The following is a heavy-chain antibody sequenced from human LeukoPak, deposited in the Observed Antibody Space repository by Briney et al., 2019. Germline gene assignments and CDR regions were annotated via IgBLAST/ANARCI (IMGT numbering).Heavy chain of an antibody. J-gene: IGHJ2*01. CDR1: GFTFEDYA. V-gene: IGHV3-9*01. CDR2: ISWNSGSL. D-gene: IGHD3-3*01. Sequence: PGGSPRLSCAASGFTFEDYAMHWVRQAPGKGLELVSGISWNSGSLGYADSVKGRFTISRDNAKNSLYLQMNSLRADDTAFYYCAKDISVGSSYQGWYFDLWGRGTLVTVSS. CDR3: AKDISVGSSYQGWYFDL.